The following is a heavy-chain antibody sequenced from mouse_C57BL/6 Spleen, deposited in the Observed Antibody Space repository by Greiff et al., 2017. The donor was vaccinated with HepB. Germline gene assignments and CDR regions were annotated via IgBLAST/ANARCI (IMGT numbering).Heavy chain of an antibody. J-gene: IGHJ4*01. V-gene: IGHV7-3*01. Sequence: EVKLMESGGGLVQPGGSLSLSCAASGFTFTDYYMSWVRQPPGKALEWLGFIRNKANGYTTEYSASVKGRFTISRDNSQSILYLQMNALRAEDSATYYCARFQIYYYGSSYAMDYWGQGTSVTVSS. D-gene: IGHD1-1*01. CDR3: ARFQIYYYGSSYAMDY. CDR2: IRNKANGYTT. CDR1: GFTFTDYY.